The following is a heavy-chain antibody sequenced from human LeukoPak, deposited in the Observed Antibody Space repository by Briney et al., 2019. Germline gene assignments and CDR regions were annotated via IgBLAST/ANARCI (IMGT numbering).Heavy chain of an antibody. CDR2: IYYSGST. D-gene: IGHD5-18*01. Sequence: SETLSLTCTVSGGSISGSSYYWGWIRQPPGKGLEWIGSIYYSGSTYYNPSLKSRVTISVDTSKNQFSLKLSSVTAADTAVYYCARGLRAMVVYYYYYMDVWGKGTTVTVSS. CDR3: ARGLRAMVVYYYYYMDV. CDR1: GGSISGSSYY. V-gene: IGHV4-39*07. J-gene: IGHJ6*03.